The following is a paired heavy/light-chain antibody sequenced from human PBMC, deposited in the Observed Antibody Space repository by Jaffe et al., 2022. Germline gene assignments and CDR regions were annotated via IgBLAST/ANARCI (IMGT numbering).Heavy chain of an antibody. CDR1: GYSIRSGYY. CDR3: ARLSITGGWWYFDL. D-gene: IGHD5-12*01. Sequence: QVQLQESGPGLVKPSETLSLTCTVTGYSIRSGYYWGWIRQPPGKGLEWMGSVHQSGTNYQNASLKSRVSISLDTSENQLSLKLTSLTTADTAVYFCARLSITGGWWYFDLWGRGTLVTVSS. CDR2: VHQSGTN. V-gene: IGHV4-38-2*02. J-gene: IGHJ2*01.
Light chain of an antibody. CDR1: SLRSFS. CDR2: LKD. Sequence: SSELTQDPAVSVALGQTVRITCQGDSLRSFSATWYQLKPGQAPLLVIFLKDRRPSGIPDRFSASSSGDTASLTITGAQAEDEADYYCNSRDSSGHHLVFGGGTKLTVL. CDR3: NSRDSSGHHLV. J-gene: IGLJ2*01. V-gene: IGLV3-19*01.